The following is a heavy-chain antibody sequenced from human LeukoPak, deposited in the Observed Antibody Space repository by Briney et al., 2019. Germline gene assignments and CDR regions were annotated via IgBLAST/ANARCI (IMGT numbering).Heavy chain of an antibody. CDR3: AREVVGYYDSSGAVEDY. CDR2: INPSGGST. CDR1: GYTFTSYY. J-gene: IGHJ4*02. V-gene: IGHV1-46*01. D-gene: IGHD3-22*01. Sequence: GASVKVSCKASGYTFTSYYMHWVRQAPGQGLEWMGIINPSGGSTSYAQKFQGRVTMTRDTSTSTVYMELSSLRSEDTAVYYCAREVVGYYDSSGAVEDYWGQGTLVTVSS.